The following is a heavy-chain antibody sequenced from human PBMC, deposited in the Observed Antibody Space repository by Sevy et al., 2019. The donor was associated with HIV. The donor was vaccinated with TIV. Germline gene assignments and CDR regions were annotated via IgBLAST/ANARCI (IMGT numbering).Heavy chain of an antibody. Sequence: GGSLRLSCAASGFTFSNYGMHWVRQAPGKGLEWVAFIRYDGSKKYYADSVKGRFTISRDNSKNTLHVQMNSLRVEDTAVYYCAKASLGSGNYGWFDPWGQGTLVTVSS. CDR3: AKASLGSGNYGWFDP. J-gene: IGHJ5*02. CDR2: IRYDGSKK. CDR1: GFTFSNYG. V-gene: IGHV3-30*02. D-gene: IGHD3-10*01.